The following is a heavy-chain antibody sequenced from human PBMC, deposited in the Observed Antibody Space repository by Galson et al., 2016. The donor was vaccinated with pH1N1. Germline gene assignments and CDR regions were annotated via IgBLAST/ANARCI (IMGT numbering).Heavy chain of an antibody. V-gene: IGHV6-1*01. CDR1: GDSVSSNSVA. J-gene: IGHJ5*02. D-gene: IGHD6-13*01. Sequence: CAISGDSVSSNSVAWNWIRQSPSRGLEWLGRTYYRSEWYHDYAVSVRSRITINPDTSKNHFSLRLTSVTPEDTVVYYCARAPVAAAGDWFDPWGQGTQVTVSS. CDR3: ARAPVAAAGDWFDP. CDR2: TYYRSEWYH.